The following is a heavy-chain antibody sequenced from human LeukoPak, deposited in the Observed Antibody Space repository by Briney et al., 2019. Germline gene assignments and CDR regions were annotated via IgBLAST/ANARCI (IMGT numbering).Heavy chain of an antibody. V-gene: IGHV4-59*08. CDR3: ARHSYGVGLAY. CDR1: GGSVTTYY. D-gene: IGHD4-17*01. J-gene: IGHJ4*02. Sequence: PSETLSLTCTVSGGSVTTYYWSWIRQPPGKGLEWIGHVFYPGSALYNSSLESRVTISLDTPRNQFSLKLSSVTAADTAVYYCARHSYGVGLAYWGQGTLVAVSS. CDR2: VFYPGSA.